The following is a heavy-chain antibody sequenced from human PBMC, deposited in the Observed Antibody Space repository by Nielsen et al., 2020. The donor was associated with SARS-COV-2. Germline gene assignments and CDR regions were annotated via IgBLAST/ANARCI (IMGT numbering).Heavy chain of an antibody. Sequence: GESLKISCAASGFTFSSTWMTWVRQAPGKGLEWVASIKTDGSEKTYADSVKGRFIISRDNTKNSLNLQMNSLRAEDTALYYCARDLNWNDPFGGQGTLVTASS. CDR3: ARDLNWNDPF. CDR2: IKTDGSEK. CDR1: GFTFSSTW. D-gene: IGHD1-1*01. V-gene: IGHV3-7*05. J-gene: IGHJ4*02.